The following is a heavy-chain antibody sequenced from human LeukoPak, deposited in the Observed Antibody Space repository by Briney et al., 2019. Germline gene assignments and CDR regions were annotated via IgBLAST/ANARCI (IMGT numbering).Heavy chain of an antibody. J-gene: IGHJ4*02. Sequence: SETLSLTCAVYGGSYSGYYWSWIRQPPGKGLEWIGEINHSGSTNYNPSLKSRVTISVDTSKNQFSLKLSSVTAADTAVYYCARFGSGWHYFDYWGQGTLVTVSS. D-gene: IGHD6-19*01. CDR3: ARFGSGWHYFDY. CDR1: GGSYSGYY. V-gene: IGHV4-34*01. CDR2: INHSGST.